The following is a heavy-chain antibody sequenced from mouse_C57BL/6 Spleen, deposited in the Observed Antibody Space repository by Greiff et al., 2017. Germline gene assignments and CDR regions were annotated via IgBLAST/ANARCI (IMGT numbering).Heavy chain of an antibody. CDR3: AREGFILDY. D-gene: IGHD1-1*01. Sequence: VKLMESGAELVRPGTSVKVSCKASGYAFTNYLIEWVKQRPGQGLEWIGVINPGSGGTNYNEKFKGKATLTADKSSSTAYMQLSSLTSEDSAVYFCAREGFILDYWGQGTTLTVSS. J-gene: IGHJ2*01. CDR1: GYAFTNYL. V-gene: IGHV1-54*01. CDR2: INPGSGGT.